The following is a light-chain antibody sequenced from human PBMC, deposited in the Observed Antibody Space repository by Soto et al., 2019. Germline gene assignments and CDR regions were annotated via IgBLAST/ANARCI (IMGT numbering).Light chain of an antibody. V-gene: IGKV1-5*03. CDR1: QSISSW. CDR2: KAS. Sequence: IQITQFSSPPSATLGARVTITFRANQSISSWLAWYQQKPGKAPKLLIYKASSLESGVPSRFSGSGSGTEFTLTISSLQPDDFATYYCQQYNSYPWTFGQGTKVDNK. J-gene: IGKJ1*01. CDR3: QQYNSYPWT.